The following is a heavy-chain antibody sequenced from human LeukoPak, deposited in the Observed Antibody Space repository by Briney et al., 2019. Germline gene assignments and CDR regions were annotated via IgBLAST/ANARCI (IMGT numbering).Heavy chain of an antibody. Sequence: GGSLSLSCAASGFTITKSVMAWVRQAPGKGLEWVSSISGGADGTYYADSVKGRFIGFRDNSKNAVYLQLNSLSVDDTAMYYCAKEIGTFYLRGGIAWGQGALVTVSS. J-gene: IGHJ5*02. CDR1: GFTITKSV. V-gene: IGHV3-23*01. CDR3: AKEIGTFYLRGGIA. CDR2: ISGGADGT. D-gene: IGHD3-10*02.